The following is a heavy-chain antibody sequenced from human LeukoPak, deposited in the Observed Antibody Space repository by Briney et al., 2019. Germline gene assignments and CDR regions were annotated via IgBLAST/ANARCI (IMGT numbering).Heavy chain of an antibody. CDR2: LSDSGGNT. V-gene: IGHV3-23*01. Sequence: GGSLRLSCAASGFTFRNYAMTWVRQAPGKGLEWVSTLSDSGGNTYYADSVKGRFTISRGNSKNTLYLQMNSLRAEDTAVYYCAKGRLQYFDYWGQGTLVTVSS. CDR1: GFTFRNYA. CDR3: AKGRLQYFDY. J-gene: IGHJ4*02. D-gene: IGHD4-11*01.